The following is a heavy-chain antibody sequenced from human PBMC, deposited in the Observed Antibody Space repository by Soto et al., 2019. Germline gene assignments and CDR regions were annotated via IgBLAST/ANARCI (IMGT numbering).Heavy chain of an antibody. CDR1: GFTFSSYA. CDR2: ISGSGDST. Sequence: EVQLLESGGGLVQPGGSLRLSCAASGFTFSSYAMRWVRQAPGKGLEWVSAISGSGDSTYYADSVKGRFTIPRDNSKNTVYLQMNSLRGEDTAVDYCARRGSGSYYDYWGQGTLVTVSS. D-gene: IGHD1-26*01. J-gene: IGHJ4*02. V-gene: IGHV3-23*01. CDR3: ARRGSGSYYDY.